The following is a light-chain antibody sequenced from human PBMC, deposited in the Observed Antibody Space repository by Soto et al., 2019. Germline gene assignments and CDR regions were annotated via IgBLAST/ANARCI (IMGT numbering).Light chain of an antibody. Sequence: EIVWTQSPGTLSLSPGERATLSCRASQSVSSSYLAWYQQKPGQAPRLLIYGASSRATGIPDRFSGSGSGTDFTLTISRLEPEDFAVYYCQQYGSSPKLTFGGGTKVDIK. CDR1: QSVSSSY. CDR2: GAS. CDR3: QQYGSSPKLT. V-gene: IGKV3-20*01. J-gene: IGKJ4*01.